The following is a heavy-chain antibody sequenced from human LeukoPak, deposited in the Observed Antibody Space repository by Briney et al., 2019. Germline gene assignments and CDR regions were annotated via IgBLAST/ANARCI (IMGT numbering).Heavy chain of an antibody. CDR1: GASMSSYH. CDR3: VGGFTVRRGALDF. V-gene: IGHV4-59*01. Sequence: PSETLSLTCTVSGASMSSYHWNWVRQPPGKGLEWVGYIYHSGSTNYNPSLKSRVTISLDTTKNQFSLKLTSVTAADTALYYCVGGFTVRRGALDFWGQGTMVTVSS. D-gene: IGHD4-17*01. CDR2: IYHSGST. J-gene: IGHJ3*01.